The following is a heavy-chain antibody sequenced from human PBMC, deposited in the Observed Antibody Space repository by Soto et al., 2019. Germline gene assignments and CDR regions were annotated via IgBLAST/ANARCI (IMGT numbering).Heavy chain of an antibody. J-gene: IGHJ5*02. D-gene: IGHD3-9*01. CDR2: IYYSGST. CDR3: ARGFYDILTGYYTPWFDP. V-gene: IGHV4-61*08. CDR1: GGSISSGGYS. Sequence: SETLSLTCAVSGGSISSGGYSWSWIRQPPGKGLEWIGYIYYSGSTNYNPSLKSRVTISVDTSKNQFSLKLSSVTAADTAVYYCARGFYDILTGYYTPWFDPWGQGTLVTVSS.